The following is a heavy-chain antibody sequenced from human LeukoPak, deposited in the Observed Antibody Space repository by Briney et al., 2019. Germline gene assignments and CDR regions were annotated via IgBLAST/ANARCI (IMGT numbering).Heavy chain of an antibody. V-gene: IGHV4-59*01. CDR3: AIAIFGVARFDY. Sequence: PSETLSLTCTVSGGSISSYYWSWIRQPPGKGLEWIGYIYYSGSNNYNPSLKSRVTISVDTSKNQFSLRLSSVTAADTAVYYCAIAIFGVARFDYWGQGTLVTVSS. D-gene: IGHD3-3*01. J-gene: IGHJ4*02. CDR1: GGSISSYY. CDR2: IYYSGSN.